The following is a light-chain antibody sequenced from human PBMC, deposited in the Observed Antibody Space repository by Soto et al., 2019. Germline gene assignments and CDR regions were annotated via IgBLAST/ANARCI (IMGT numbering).Light chain of an antibody. CDR1: QGIGSW. V-gene: IGKV1-5*03. J-gene: IGKJ2*01. Sequence: DIQMTQSPSTLSASVGDRVSITCRASQGIGSWLAWYQQEPGKAPKLLVFDSSTLQSGVPSRFSGSGSGTEFTLTISSLQADDFATYYCQQYTSNPTFGQGTRLEI. CDR2: DSS. CDR3: QQYTSNPT.